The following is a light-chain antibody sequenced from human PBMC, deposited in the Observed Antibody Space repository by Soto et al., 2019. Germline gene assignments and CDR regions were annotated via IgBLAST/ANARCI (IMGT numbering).Light chain of an antibody. Sequence: DIQLTQSPSTLPASVGDRVTITCRASQSISNWLAWYHQKPGTAPKLLIYHASTLESGVPSRFSGSGSGTDFTLTISSLEPEDFAVYYCQQRSNWPPITFGQGTRLEIK. CDR3: QQRSNWPPIT. CDR1: QSISNW. CDR2: HAS. V-gene: IGKV1-5*01. J-gene: IGKJ5*01.